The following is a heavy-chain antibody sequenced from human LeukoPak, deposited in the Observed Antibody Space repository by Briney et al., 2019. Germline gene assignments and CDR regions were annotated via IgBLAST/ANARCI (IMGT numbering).Heavy chain of an antibody. V-gene: IGHV4-39*01. CDR3: ARALGYCSGGSCTGGYNWFDP. Sequence: SETLSLTCTVSGGSISSSDYYWGWIRQPPGKGLEWIGSIYYGGSTYYNPSLKSRVTISVDTSMNQFSLKLSFVTTADTAVYYCARALGYCSGGSCTGGYNWFDPWGRGTLVTVPS. D-gene: IGHD2-15*01. J-gene: IGHJ5*02. CDR2: IYYGGST. CDR1: GGSISSSDYY.